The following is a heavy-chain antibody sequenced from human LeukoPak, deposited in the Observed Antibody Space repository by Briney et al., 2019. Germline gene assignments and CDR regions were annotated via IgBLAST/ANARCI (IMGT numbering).Heavy chain of an antibody. D-gene: IGHD1-7*01. V-gene: IGHV3-23*01. CDR3: VKEMSVWNYVRYFDY. J-gene: IGHJ4*02. CDR1: GFTFSSYA. Sequence: GGSLRLSCAASGFTFSSYALTWVRQAPGKGLEWVSAISGSGGSTYSADSVKGRFTISRDNSKNTLYLQMNSLRAEDTAVYYCVKEMSVWNYVRYFDYWGQGTLVTVSS. CDR2: ISGSGGST.